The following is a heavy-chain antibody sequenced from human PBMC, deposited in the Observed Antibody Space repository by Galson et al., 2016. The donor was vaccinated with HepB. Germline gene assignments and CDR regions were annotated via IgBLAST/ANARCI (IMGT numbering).Heavy chain of an antibody. J-gene: IGHJ4*02. V-gene: IGHV3-30*04. D-gene: IGHD5-24*01. CDR2: VSRDGSER. CDR1: GFTFSAYG. CDR3: VGDNGDGYHSLDY. Sequence: SLRLSCAASGFTFSAYGMHWVRQAPGNRLECVAVVSRDGSERYYADSVKGRFTISRDSSKNTLFLQMNSLRPEDTAVYYCVGDNGDGYHSLDYWGRGTLVTVSS.